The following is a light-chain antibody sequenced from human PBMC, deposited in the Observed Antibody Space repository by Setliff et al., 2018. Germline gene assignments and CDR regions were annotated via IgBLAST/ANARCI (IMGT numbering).Light chain of an antibody. CDR2: AAS. J-gene: IGKJ5*01. CDR3: QQTYSTPRT. CDR1: QSISTY. V-gene: IGKV1-39*01. Sequence: DIQMTQSPSSLSASVGDRVAITYRASQSISTYLNWYQQKPGKAPNLLIYAASTLQSGVPSRFGGSGSGTDFSLTISSLQPEDFATYYCQQTYSTPRTFGQGTQLEIK.